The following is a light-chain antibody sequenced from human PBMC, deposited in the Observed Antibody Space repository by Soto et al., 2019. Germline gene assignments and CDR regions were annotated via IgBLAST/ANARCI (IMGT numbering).Light chain of an antibody. CDR2: DAS. CDR1: PSVSSDY. CDR3: QQYAGSPPKYA. J-gene: IGKJ2*01. V-gene: IGKV3-20*01. Sequence: IVLTQSPVTLSLSPGERATLSCRASPSVSSDYLAWYQQIPGQAPRLLMYDASSRADGIPHRFSGSGSATDITLTISRLEPEDSAVYYCQQYAGSPPKYAFGQGTK.